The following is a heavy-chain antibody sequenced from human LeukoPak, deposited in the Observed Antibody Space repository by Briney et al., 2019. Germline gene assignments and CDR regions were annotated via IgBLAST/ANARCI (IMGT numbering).Heavy chain of an antibody. Sequence: GRSLRLSCAGSGFTFGGYGMHWFRQTPGKGLEWVAVIAYDGSRAFYADSVKGRFTVSRDNSKNTMSVQMDDLRAEDTAVYYCTRYNNDHFDYWGQGTLVTVSS. J-gene: IGHJ4*02. CDR2: IAYDGSRA. CDR1: GFTFGGYG. D-gene: IGHD1-14*01. CDR3: TRYNNDHFDY. V-gene: IGHV3-33*01.